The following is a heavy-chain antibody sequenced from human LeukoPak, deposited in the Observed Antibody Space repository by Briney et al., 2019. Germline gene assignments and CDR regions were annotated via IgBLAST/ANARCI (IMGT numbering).Heavy chain of an antibody. CDR2: IYHSGST. V-gene: IGHV4-61*08. J-gene: IGHJ4*02. CDR3: ARDHYYGSGSYPDY. CDR1: GGSISSGGYY. Sequence: SETLSLTCTVSGGSISSGGYYWSWIRQPPGKGLEWIGYIYHSGSTNYNPSLKSRVTISVDTSKNQFSLKLSSVTAADTAVYYCARDHYYGSGSYPDYWGQGTLVTVSS. D-gene: IGHD3-10*01.